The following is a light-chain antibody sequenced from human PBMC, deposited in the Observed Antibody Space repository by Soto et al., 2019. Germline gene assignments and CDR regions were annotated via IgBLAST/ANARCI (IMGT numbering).Light chain of an antibody. Sequence: EIVLTQSPATLSLSPGERATLSCRASQSVNSYIAWYQQKPGQAPSLLIYGAFTRATGIPARFSGTGSGTEFTLTISSLQSEDFALYYCQQYNDWPLTFGQGTKVEI. CDR3: QQYNDWPLT. CDR1: QSVNSY. J-gene: IGKJ1*01. V-gene: IGKV3-15*01. CDR2: GAF.